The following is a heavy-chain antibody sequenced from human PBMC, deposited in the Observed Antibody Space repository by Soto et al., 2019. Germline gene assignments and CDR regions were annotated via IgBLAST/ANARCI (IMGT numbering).Heavy chain of an antibody. CDR1: CGSISSSSYY. D-gene: IGHD6-13*01. J-gene: IGHJ5*02. CDR3: ARHSGAAGSSPFRP. CDR2: IHYSGST. V-gene: IGHV4-39*01. Sequence: PSETLSLTCTVSCGSISSSSYYWGWIRQPPGKGLEWIGSIHYSGSTYYNPSLKSRVTISVDTSRNQFSLKLSSVTAEDTAVYYCARHSGAAGSSPFRPWGQGTLVTVSS.